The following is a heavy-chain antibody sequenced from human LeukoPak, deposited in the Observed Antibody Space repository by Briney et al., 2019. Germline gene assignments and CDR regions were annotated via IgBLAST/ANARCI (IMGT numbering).Heavy chain of an antibody. Sequence: GGSLRLSCAASGFTVSSNYMSWVRQAPGKGLEWVSVIYSGGSTYYADSVKGRFTISRDNSKNTLYLQMDSLRAEDTAVYYCARATRHPVNWVEYYFDYWGQGTLVTVSS. CDR2: IYSGGST. J-gene: IGHJ4*02. CDR3: ARATRHPVNWVEYYFDY. V-gene: IGHV3-53*01. CDR1: GFTVSSNY. D-gene: IGHD7-27*01.